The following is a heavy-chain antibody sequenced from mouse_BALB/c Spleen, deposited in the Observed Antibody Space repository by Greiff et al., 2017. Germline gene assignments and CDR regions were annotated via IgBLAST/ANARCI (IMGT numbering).Heavy chain of an antibody. CDR2: ISSGGST. D-gene: IGHD1-1*01. V-gene: IGHV5-6-5*01. J-gene: IGHJ4*01. Sequence: EVKLMESGGGLVKPGGSLKLSCAASGFTFSSYAMSWVRQTPEKRLEWVASISSGGSTYYPDSVKGRFTISRDNARNILYLQMSSLRSEDTAMYYCARGLGLYYGSSFYAMDYWGQGTSVTVSS. CDR1: GFTFSSYA. CDR3: ARGLGLYYGSSFYAMDY.